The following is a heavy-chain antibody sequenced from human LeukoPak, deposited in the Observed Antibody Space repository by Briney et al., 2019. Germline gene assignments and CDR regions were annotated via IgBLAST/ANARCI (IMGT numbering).Heavy chain of an antibody. V-gene: IGHV3-13*01. CDR1: GFTFSSFD. CDR3: ARGTPRGKYYYMDV. Sequence: GGSLRLSCAASGFTFSSFDMHWVRQPTGQGLEWVSTIGTASDTYYPGSVEGRFTLSRDNAKNSLYLQMNSLTAGDTAVYYCARGTPRGKYYYMDVWGKGTTVTVSS. CDR2: IGTASDT. J-gene: IGHJ6*03. D-gene: IGHD1-1*01.